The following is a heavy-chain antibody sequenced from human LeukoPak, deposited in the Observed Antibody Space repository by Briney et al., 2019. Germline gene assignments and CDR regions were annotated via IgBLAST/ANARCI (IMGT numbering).Heavy chain of an antibody. Sequence: PGGSLRLSCAASGFTFSSYAMSWVRQAPGKGLEWVSAISGSGGSTSHADSVKGRFTISRHNTKNPLYLQMNSLRAEDTAVYYCAKGGIVSVSPFFDYWGQGTLVTVSS. CDR1: GFTFSSYA. V-gene: IGHV3-23*01. CDR2: ISGSGGST. J-gene: IGHJ4*02. CDR3: AKGGIVSVSPFFDY. D-gene: IGHD1-26*01.